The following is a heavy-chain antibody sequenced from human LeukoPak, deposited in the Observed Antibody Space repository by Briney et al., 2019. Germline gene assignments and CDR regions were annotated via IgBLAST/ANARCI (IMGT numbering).Heavy chain of an antibody. J-gene: IGHJ4*02. CDR1: GGSISSSSYY. V-gene: IGHV4-39*01. CDR2: IYYSGST. CDR3: ARHQTGYSYGYYFDY. Sequence: PSETLSLTCTVSGGSISSSSYYWGWLRQPPGKGGEGVGSIYYSGSTYYNPSRKGRVTISVDTSKTQFSLKLSSVTAADTAVYYCARHQTGYSYGYYFDYWGQGTLVTVSS. D-gene: IGHD5-18*01.